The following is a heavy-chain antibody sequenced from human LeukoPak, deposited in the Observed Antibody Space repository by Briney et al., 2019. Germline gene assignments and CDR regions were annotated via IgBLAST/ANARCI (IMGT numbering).Heavy chain of an antibody. J-gene: IGHJ3*02. CDR1: GFTFSSYE. D-gene: IGHD2-15*01. V-gene: IGHV3-48*03. CDR2: ISSSGSTI. Sequence: PGGSLRLSCAASGFTFSSYEMNWVRQAPGKGLEWVSYISSSGSTIYYADSVKGRFTISRDNAKNSLYLQMNSLRADDTAVYYCARERIGDDAFDIWGQGTMVTVSS. CDR3: ARERIGDDAFDI.